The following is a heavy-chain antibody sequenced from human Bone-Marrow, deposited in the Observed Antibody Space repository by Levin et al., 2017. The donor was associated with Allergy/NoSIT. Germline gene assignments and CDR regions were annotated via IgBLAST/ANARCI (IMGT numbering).Heavy chain of an antibody. Sequence: GESLKISCVASGFDFGNSWMSWVRQAPGKGPEWVANIKEDGSDKYYADSVKGRFTISKDNAQNSLYLQISSLRVEDTAVYYCARDSDGYEYWGQGTPVTVSS. CDR1: GFDFGNSW. CDR3: ARDSDGYEY. D-gene: IGHD5-24*01. V-gene: IGHV3-7*01. CDR2: IKEDGSDK. J-gene: IGHJ4*02.